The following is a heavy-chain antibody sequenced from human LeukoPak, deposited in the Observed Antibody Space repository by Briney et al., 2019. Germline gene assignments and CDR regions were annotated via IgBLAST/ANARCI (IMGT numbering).Heavy chain of an antibody. CDR3: ARQLGEIEYYYYYMDV. CDR2: ISSSGSTT. V-gene: IGHV3-48*03. Sequence: PGGSLRLSCAASGFTFSSYEMNWVRQAPGKGLEWVSYISSSGSTTYYADSVKGRFTISRDNAKNSLYLQMNSLRAEDTAVYYCARQLGEIEYYYYYMDVWGKGTTVTVSS. CDR1: GFTFSSYE. J-gene: IGHJ6*03. D-gene: IGHD1-1*01.